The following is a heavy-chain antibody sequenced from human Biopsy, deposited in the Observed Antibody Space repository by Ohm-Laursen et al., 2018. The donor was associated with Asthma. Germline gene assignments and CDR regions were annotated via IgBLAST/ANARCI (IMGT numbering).Heavy chain of an antibody. Sequence: SLRLSCAAPGFTFSNYGMHWVRQAPGKGLDWVAVISFDGSNKNYTDSVKGRSTISRDNSRNTLHLQMNSLRAEDTAVYYCAKDVFPGWELRRGPDYWGQGTLVTVSS. D-gene: IGHD1-26*01. CDR1: GFTFSNYG. CDR2: ISFDGSNK. V-gene: IGHV3-30*18. J-gene: IGHJ4*02. CDR3: AKDVFPGWELRRGPDY.